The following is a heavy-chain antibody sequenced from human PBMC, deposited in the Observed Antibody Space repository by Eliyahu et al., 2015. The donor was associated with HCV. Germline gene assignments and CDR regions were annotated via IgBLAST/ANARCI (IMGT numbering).Heavy chain of an antibody. CDR3: ARDPGIGTGKLEY. CDR1: GDSLRAGTSY. D-gene: IGHD7-27*01. CDR2: IFYTGTA. J-gene: IGHJ4*02. V-gene: IGHV4-31*03. Sequence: QVQLQESGPGLVRPSETLSLTCTVSGDSLRAGTSYWSWIRQRPGKGLEWIGYIFYTGTAFYSPSLKSRLSMSVDTSKNQFSLNLRSVTAADTAVYFCARDPGIGTGKLEYWGQGIPVTVS.